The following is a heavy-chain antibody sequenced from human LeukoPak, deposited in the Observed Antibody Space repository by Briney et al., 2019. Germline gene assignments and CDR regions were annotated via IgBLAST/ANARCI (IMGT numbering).Heavy chain of an antibody. CDR3: ARLYCGGDCYHNWFDP. CDR2: IYYSGGT. J-gene: IGHJ5*02. V-gene: IGHV4-59*01. Sequence: SETLSLTCTVSGGSISSYYWSWIRQPPGKGLEWIGYIYYSGGTNYNPSLKSRVTISVDTSKNQFSLKLSSVTAADTAVYYCARLYCGGDCYHNWFDPWGQGTLVTVSS. D-gene: IGHD2-21*02. CDR1: GGSISSYY.